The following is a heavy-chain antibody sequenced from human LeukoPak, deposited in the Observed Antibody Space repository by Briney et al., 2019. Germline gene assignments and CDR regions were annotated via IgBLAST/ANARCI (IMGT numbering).Heavy chain of an antibody. Sequence: GGSLRLSCAASGFTFSSYGMHWVRQAPGKGLEWVAFIRYDGSNKYYTDSVKGRFTISRDNSKNTLYLQMNSLRAEDTAVYYCAKDPYYYGSGSYFDSWGQGTLVTVSS. CDR2: IRYDGSNK. CDR3: AKDPYYYGSGSYFDS. V-gene: IGHV3-30*02. J-gene: IGHJ4*02. D-gene: IGHD3-10*01. CDR1: GFTFSSYG.